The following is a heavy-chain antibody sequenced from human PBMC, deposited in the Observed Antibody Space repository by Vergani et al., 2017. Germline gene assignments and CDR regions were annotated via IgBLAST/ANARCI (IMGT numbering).Heavy chain of an antibody. V-gene: IGHV7-4-1*01. CDR2: INPTTGNP. J-gene: IGHJ4*02. CDR1: GYSFNNYA. D-gene: IGHD6-19*01. CDR3: ARAKRGRLAVGATDS. Sequence: QEQLVQSGSELKKPGASVKVSCKASGYSFNNYAIHWVRQAPGQGLEWMGWINPTTGNPTYARAFTGRFVFSLDTSISTAYLQIGSLKAEDTAVYFRARAKRGRLAVGATDSWGQGTLLTVSS.